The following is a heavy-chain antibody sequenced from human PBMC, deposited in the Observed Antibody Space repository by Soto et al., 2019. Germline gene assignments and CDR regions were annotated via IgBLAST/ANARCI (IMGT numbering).Heavy chain of an antibody. Sequence: PGWSLRLSCAASGFTFSSYSMNWVRQAPGKGLEWVSYISSSSSTIYYADSVKGRFTISRDNAKNSLYLQMNSLRAEDTAVYYCARDSYDSSGYYSTLNFWGQGTLVTVSS. D-gene: IGHD3-22*01. CDR1: GFTFSSYS. CDR2: ISSSSSTI. V-gene: IGHV3-48*01. CDR3: ARDSYDSSGYYSTLNF. J-gene: IGHJ4*02.